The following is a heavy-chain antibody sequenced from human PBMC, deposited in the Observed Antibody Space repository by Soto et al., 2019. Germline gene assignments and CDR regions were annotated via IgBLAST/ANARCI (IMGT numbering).Heavy chain of an antibody. V-gene: IGHV3-48*01. CDR2: ISSSSSTI. CDR1: GFTFISYS. CDR3: ARGPVAYCGGDCHFDY. J-gene: IGHJ4*02. D-gene: IGHD2-21*02. Sequence: GGSLRLSCAASGFTFISYSMNWVRQAPGKGLEWVSYISSSSSTIYYADSVKGRFTISRDNAKNSLYLQMNSLRAEDTAVYYCARGPVAYCGGDCHFDYWGQGT.